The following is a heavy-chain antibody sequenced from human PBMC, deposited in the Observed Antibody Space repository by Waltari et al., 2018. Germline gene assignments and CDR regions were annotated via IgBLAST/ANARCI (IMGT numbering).Heavy chain of an antibody. CDR1: GFSFSSYW. CDR3: ARMGAGRAPDY. CDR2: RKPDGRGK. Sequence: EVQLVESGGGLVQPGGSLRLSCAASGFSFSSYWMTWFRQAPGTGLGWWATRKPDGRGKFYVDSVKGRFSISRDNAKTSLYLQMNSLRAEDTAIFYCARMGAGRAPDYWGQGTLVTVSS. J-gene: IGHJ4*02. D-gene: IGHD3-16*01. V-gene: IGHV3-7*03.